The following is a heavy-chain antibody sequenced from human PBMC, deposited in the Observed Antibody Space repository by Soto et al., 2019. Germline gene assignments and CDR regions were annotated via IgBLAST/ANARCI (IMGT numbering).Heavy chain of an antibody. CDR3: AKGCLGGGNCFCMVN. J-gene: IGHJ1*01. D-gene: IGHD2-15*01. CDR2: ISNEGTRQ. Sequence: VQLVESGGGVVQPGRYLRPSCAASGFTLTNYGMHWVRQAPGKGLEWVASISNEGTRQHYIGSVKGRFPISRDNSKNPMFLQMNSLTHEATAVLFCAKGCLGGGNCFCMVNWGHGTLVTVSS. CDR1: GFTLTNYG. V-gene: IGHV3-30*18.